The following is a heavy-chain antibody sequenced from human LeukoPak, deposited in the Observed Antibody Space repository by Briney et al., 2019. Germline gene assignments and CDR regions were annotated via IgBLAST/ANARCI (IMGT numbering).Heavy chain of an antibody. CDR1: GGSISNNY. J-gene: IGHJ3*02. V-gene: IGHV4-59*08. CDR3: AKYRPSGRVWVGFDI. Sequence: SETLSLTCLVSGGSISNNYWSWIRQPTGKGLEWIGYIYYAGSTSYNPHLKSRVSISVDTSKNQFSLRLTSVTAADTALYYCAKYRPSGRVWVGFDIWGQGTMVTVSS. CDR2: IYYAGST. D-gene: IGHD3-16*01.